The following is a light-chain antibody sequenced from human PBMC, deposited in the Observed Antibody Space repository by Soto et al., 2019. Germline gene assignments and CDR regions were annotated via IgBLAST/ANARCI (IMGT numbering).Light chain of an antibody. CDR3: QSYDATNQV. Sequence: NFMLTQPHSVSESPGKTVIISCTRSSGSIARNYVQWYQQRPGSSPTTVIYEDNQRPSGVPDRFSGSIDSSSNSASLTNAGLETEDEADYFCQSYDATNQVFGGGTKVTVL. CDR2: EDN. J-gene: IGLJ3*02. CDR1: SGSIARNY. V-gene: IGLV6-57*01.